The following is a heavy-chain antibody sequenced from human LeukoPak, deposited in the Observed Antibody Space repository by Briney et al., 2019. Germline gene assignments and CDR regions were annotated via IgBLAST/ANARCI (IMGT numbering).Heavy chain of an antibody. D-gene: IGHD3-22*01. CDR3: AKDISGYWSAFDY. V-gene: IGHV3-9*01. Sequence: PGRSLRLSCASSGVTFDDYAMHWVRQAPGKGLEWVSGISWNSGSIGYADSVKGRFTISRDNAKNSLYLQMNSLRAEDTALYYCAKDISGYWSAFDYWGQGTLVTVSS. J-gene: IGHJ4*02. CDR2: ISWNSGSI. CDR1: GVTFDDYA.